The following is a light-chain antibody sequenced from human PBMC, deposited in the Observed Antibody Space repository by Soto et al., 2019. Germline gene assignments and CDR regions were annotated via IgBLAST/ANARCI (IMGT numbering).Light chain of an antibody. CDR3: QPYGSSPWT. CDR1: QSVSSSY. V-gene: IGKV3-20*01. Sequence: EIVLTQSPGTLSLSPGERATLSCRASQSVSSSYLAWYQQKPGQAPRLLIYGASSRATGIPDRFSGSGSGTDFTLTISRLEPEDFAVYYCQPYGSSPWTFGQGNKVDIK. J-gene: IGKJ1*01. CDR2: GAS.